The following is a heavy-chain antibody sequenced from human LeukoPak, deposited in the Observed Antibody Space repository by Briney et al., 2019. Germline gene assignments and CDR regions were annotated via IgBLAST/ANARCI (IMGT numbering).Heavy chain of an antibody. D-gene: IGHD3-10*02. J-gene: IGHJ6*04. Sequence: GGSLRLSCAASGFTFSTYWMHWVRQAPGKGLVWVSRIDHDGINTYYADSVKGRFTISRDNAKDTLYLQMNSLRAEDTAVYYFAELGITMIGGVWGKGTTVTISS. CDR1: GFTFSTYW. CDR3: AELGITMIGGV. CDR2: IDHDGINT. V-gene: IGHV3-74*01.